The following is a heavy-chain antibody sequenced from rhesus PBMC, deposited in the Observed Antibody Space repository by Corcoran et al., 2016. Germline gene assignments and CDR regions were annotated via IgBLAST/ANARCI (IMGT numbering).Heavy chain of an antibody. J-gene: IGHJ2*01. Sequence: QLQLQESGPGLVKPSETLSLTCAVSGGSISGYWWSWIRQPPGKGLEWIGRNESSGSPSYNPTLKSRVTMSRDPSKNQFSLKLSSVTAADTAVYYCARDPSYYNIWTGYWYFDLWGPCTPITISS. CDR1: GGSISGYW. CDR3: ARDPSYYNIWTGYWYFDL. D-gene: IGHD3-3*01. V-gene: IGHV4-147*01. CDR2: NESSGSP.